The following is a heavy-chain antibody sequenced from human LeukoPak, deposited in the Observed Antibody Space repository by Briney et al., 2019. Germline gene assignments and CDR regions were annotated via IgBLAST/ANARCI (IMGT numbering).Heavy chain of an antibody. CDR1: GFTFSSYA. CDR2: ISGSGGST. Sequence: GGSLRLSCAASGFTFSSYAMSWVRQAPGKGLEWVSAISGSGGSTYYADSVKGRFTISRDNSKNTLYLQMSSLRAEDTAVYYCAKPILVSIAVAGYWGRGTLVTVSS. D-gene: IGHD6-19*01. J-gene: IGHJ4*02. CDR3: AKPILVSIAVAGY. V-gene: IGHV3-23*01.